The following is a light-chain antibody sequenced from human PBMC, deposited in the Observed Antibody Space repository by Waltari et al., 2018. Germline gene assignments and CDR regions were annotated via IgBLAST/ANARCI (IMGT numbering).Light chain of an antibody. Sequence: SYLLTQPPSVSVAPGQTARITCGGSNIGDKRVHWYQHKTGQAPLLVVYDDNDRPSGIPGRISGSNSGYTATLSITRVEAGDEADYYCQVWDSDGDHVVFGGGTKLIVL. V-gene: IGLV3-21*02. CDR1: NIGDKR. J-gene: IGLJ2*01. CDR3: QVWDSDGDHVV. CDR2: DDN.